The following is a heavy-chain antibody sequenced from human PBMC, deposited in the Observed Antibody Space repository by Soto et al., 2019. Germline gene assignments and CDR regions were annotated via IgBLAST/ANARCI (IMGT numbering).Heavy chain of an antibody. V-gene: IGHV4-39*01. J-gene: IGHJ5*02. CDR3: ARSLIAVVASYWFDP. D-gene: IGHD3-22*01. Sequence: SETLSLTCTVSRGSISSSGRYWGWIRQPPGKGLEWIGSIYYSGSTYYNPSLKSRVTISVDTSKNQFSLKLSSVTAADTAVYHCARSLIAVVASYWFDPWGQGTLVTVSS. CDR2: IYYSGST. CDR1: RGSISSSGRY.